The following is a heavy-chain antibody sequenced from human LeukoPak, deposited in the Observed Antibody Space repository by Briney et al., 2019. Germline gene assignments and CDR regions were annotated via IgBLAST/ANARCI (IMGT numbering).Heavy chain of an antibody. Sequence: ASVKVSCTASGGTFSSYAISWVRQAPGQRLEWMGWINAGNGNTKYSQEFQGRVTITRDTSASTAYMELSSLRSEDMAVYYCARGLPHYCSGGSCWFDPWGQGTLVTVSS. CDR3: ARGLPHYCSGGSCWFDP. J-gene: IGHJ5*02. CDR1: GGTFSSYA. D-gene: IGHD2-15*01. V-gene: IGHV1-3*03. CDR2: INAGNGNT.